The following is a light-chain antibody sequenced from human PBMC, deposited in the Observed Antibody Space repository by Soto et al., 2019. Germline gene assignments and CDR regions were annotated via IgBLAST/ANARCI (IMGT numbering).Light chain of an antibody. Sequence: EIVLTQSPGTLSLSPGDRATLSCRASQSISSNYLAWYQQKPGQAPRLLIYGASSRATGIPDRFSGSGSGTDFTLTISSLEPEDSGVYYCQQRNDWVTFGGGTKVEIK. J-gene: IGKJ4*01. CDR2: GAS. CDR1: QSISSNY. V-gene: IGKV3D-20*02. CDR3: QQRNDWVT.